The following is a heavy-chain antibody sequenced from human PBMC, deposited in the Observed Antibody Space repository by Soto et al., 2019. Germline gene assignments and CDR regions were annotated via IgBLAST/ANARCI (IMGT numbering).Heavy chain of an antibody. Sequence: GGSLKISCKGSGYSFTSYWTSWVRQMPGKGLEWVGRIDPSDSYTNYSPSFQGHVTISADKSISTAYLQWSSLKASDTAMYYCASPYYDILTGYYSTRTFGMDVWGQGTTVTVSS. CDR3: ASPYYDILTGYYSTRTFGMDV. CDR2: IDPSDSYT. V-gene: IGHV5-10-1*01. J-gene: IGHJ6*02. D-gene: IGHD3-9*01. CDR1: GYSFTSYW.